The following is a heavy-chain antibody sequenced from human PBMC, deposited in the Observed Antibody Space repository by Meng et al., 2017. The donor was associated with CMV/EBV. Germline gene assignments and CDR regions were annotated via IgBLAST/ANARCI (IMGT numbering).Heavy chain of an antibody. Sequence: ASGFTFSSHAMRWVRQAPGKGLEWVSGITNSGANTYYADSVKGRFTISRDNSENTLYLQMDSLRADDTAVYYCARQSTSGGTGLFDYWGQGTLVTVSS. V-gene: IGHV3-23*01. J-gene: IGHJ4*02. CDR3: ARQSTSGGTGLFDY. CDR1: GFTFSSHA. D-gene: IGHD2-8*02. CDR2: ITNSGANT.